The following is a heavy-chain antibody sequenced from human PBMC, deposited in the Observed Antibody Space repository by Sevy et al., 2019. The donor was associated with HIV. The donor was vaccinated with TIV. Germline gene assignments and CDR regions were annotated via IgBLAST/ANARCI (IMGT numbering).Heavy chain of an antibody. CDR3: ARSHSSSWYILYYFEY. D-gene: IGHD6-13*01. J-gene: IGHJ4*02. V-gene: IGHV3-21*01. CDR1: GFSFSSYS. CDR2: IGSSNSYI. Sequence: GGSLRLSCAASGFSFSSYSVSWVRQAPGKGLEWVASIGSSNSYIYYADSVKGRFTISRVNAKNSLFLHMNTLRAEDTAVYYCARSHSSSWYILYYFEYWGQGTPVTVSS.